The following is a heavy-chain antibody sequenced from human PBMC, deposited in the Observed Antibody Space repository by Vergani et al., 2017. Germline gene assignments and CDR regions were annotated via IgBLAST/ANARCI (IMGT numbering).Heavy chain of an antibody. CDR2: IHSSGTT. Sequence: QVQLQESGPGLVKPSETLSLTCTVSGGPISSYYWSWIRQPAGKGLEWIGRIHSSGTTNYNPSLKSRVTLSVDTSKNQLSLRMTSVTAADTAVYYCARDSWTSELRGVYWFDTWGQGTLVSVSS. CDR1: GGPISSYY. J-gene: IGHJ5*02. V-gene: IGHV4-4*07. CDR3: ARDSWTSELRGVYWFDT. D-gene: IGHD3-10*01.